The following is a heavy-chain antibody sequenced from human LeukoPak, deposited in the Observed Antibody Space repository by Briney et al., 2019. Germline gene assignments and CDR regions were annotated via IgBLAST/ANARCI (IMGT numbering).Heavy chain of an antibody. CDR2: IYSGGST. CDR1: GFTPSSSS. Sequence: RGGPGLSSAAPGFTPSSSSTRWGRPGPGEGVGGVSVIYSGGSTYYADSVKGRFTISRDNVKNTLYLQMNSLRVEDTAVYYCARDGSSGWSGIDYWGQGTLVTVSS. CDR3: ARDGSSGWSGIDY. V-gene: IGHV3-53*05. D-gene: IGHD6-19*01. J-gene: IGHJ4*02.